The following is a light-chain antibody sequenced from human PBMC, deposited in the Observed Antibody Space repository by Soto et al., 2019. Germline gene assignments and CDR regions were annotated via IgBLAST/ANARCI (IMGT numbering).Light chain of an antibody. CDR3: QQSYLSLQS. CDR1: QGIGND. V-gene: IGKV1-39*01. CDR2: AAT. Sequence: DIQMTQSPSSLSASVGDRVTITCRASQGIGNDLNWYQQKPGKAPKRLIYAATVLQTGAPYRFAASASGTDFTLTIMSLQPEDSATYYCQQSYLSLQSFGQGTK. J-gene: IGKJ2*03.